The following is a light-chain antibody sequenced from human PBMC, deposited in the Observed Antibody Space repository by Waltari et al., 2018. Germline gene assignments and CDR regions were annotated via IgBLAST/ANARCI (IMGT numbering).Light chain of an antibody. CDR1: QAINGY. J-gene: IGKJ1*01. V-gene: IGKV1-39*01. CDR2: GAS. CDR3: QQYYTLPRT. Sequence: DIQVTQSPSSLSAPVGDRVTITCRTSQAINGYLNWYQQKPGKAPKILIYGASNLQSGVPSRFSGSGSGTDFTLTISSLQPEDVAVYYCQQYYTLPRTFGQGTKVEIK.